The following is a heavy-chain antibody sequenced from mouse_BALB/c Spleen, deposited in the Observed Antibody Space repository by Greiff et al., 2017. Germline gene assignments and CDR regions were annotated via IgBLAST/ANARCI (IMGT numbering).Heavy chain of an antibody. V-gene: IGHV3-8*02. D-gene: IGHD1-1*01. CDR1: GDSITSGY. J-gene: IGHJ3*01. CDR3: ARMVYGSSLAWFAY. CDR2: ISYSGST. Sequence: EVKLQESGPSLVKPSQTLSLTCSVTGDSITSGYWNWIRKFPGNKLEYMGYISYSGSTYYNPSLKSRISITRDTSKNQYYLQLNSVTTEDTATYYCARMVYGSSLAWFAYWGQGTLVTVSA.